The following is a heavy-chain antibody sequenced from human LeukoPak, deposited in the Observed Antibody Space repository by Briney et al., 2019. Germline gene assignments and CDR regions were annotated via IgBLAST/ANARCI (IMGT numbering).Heavy chain of an antibody. CDR3: AKGECSTTTCYGGDAFDI. V-gene: IGHV3-30*18. J-gene: IGHJ3*02. Sequence: EGSLRLSCVASGFIFSDYAVHWVRQAPGKGLEWLTVISYDGTIKYYTDSVKGRFTISRDNSKNTLYLQMNSLRTEDTAVYYCAKGECSTTTCYGGDAFDIWGQGTMVTVSS. CDR2: ISYDGTIK. D-gene: IGHD2-2*01. CDR1: GFIFSDYA.